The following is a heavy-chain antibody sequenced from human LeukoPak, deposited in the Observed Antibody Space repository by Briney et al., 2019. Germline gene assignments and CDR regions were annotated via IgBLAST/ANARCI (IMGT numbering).Heavy chain of an antibody. CDR1: GGSISSYY. J-gene: IGHJ5*02. V-gene: IGHV4-59*12. Sequence: SETLSLTCTVSGGSISSYYWSWIRQPPGKGLEWIGYIYYSGSTNYNPSLKSRVTISVDTSKNQFSLKLSSVAAADTAVYYCARPYYDFWSGYPKSSWFGPWGQGTLVTVSS. CDR2: IYYSGST. D-gene: IGHD3-3*01. CDR3: ARPYYDFWSGYPKSSWFGP.